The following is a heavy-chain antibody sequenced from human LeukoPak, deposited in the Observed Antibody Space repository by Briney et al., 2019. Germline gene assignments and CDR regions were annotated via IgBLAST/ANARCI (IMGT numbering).Heavy chain of an antibody. V-gene: IGHV3-21*01. CDR2: ISSSSSYI. CDR3: ASNSRIAVAGGSYY. D-gene: IGHD6-19*01. Sequence: GGSLRLSCVASGFTFSSYNMNWVRQAPGKALEWASSISSSSSYIYYADSVKGRFTISRDNAKNSLYLQMNSLRAEDTAVYYCASNSRIAVAGGSYYWGQGTLVTVSS. J-gene: IGHJ4*02. CDR1: GFTFSSYN.